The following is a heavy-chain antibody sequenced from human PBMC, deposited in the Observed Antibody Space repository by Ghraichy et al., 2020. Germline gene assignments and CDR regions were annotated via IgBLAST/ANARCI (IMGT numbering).Heavy chain of an antibody. CDR3: ARMDYFDC. V-gene: IGHV3-21*01. CDR1: GFSLSIYS. Sequence: LSLTCAASGFSLSIYSMNWVRQAPGKGLEWVSSISSTSSYISYSDSVRGRFTISRDNAKNSLYLQMDSLRDEDTAIYYCARMDYFDCWGQGTLVTVSS. CDR2: ISSTSSYI. J-gene: IGHJ4*02.